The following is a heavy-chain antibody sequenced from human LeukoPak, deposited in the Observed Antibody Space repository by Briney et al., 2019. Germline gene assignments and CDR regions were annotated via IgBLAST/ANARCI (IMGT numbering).Heavy chain of an antibody. CDR3: ARSSNRQDDY. Sequence: QTGGSLRLSCAASGFTFSTYWMSWVRQAPGKGLEWVASIMQDGSGRYYVDSVKGRFTISRDNVKNSLYLQMNSLRAEDTALYYCARSSNRQDDYWGQGTLVTVSS. D-gene: IGHD1-14*01. V-gene: IGHV3-7*01. CDR1: GFTFSTYW. CDR2: IMQDGSGR. J-gene: IGHJ4*02.